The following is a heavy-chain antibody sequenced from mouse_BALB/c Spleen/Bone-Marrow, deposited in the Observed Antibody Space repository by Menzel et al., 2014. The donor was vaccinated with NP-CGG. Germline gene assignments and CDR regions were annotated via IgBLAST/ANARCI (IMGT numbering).Heavy chain of an antibody. CDR3: ARDIGRLLFDY. CDR2: IRNKANGYTT. Sequence: EVMLVESGGGLVQPGGSLRLSCETSGFTFTDYYMNWVRQPPGKALEWLGFIRNKANGYTTEYSASVKGRFTISRDNSQSILYLQVNTLRAEDSATYYCARDIGRLLFDYWGQGTTLTVSS. J-gene: IGHJ2*01. CDR1: GFTFTDYY. V-gene: IGHV7-3*02. D-gene: IGHD1-2*01.